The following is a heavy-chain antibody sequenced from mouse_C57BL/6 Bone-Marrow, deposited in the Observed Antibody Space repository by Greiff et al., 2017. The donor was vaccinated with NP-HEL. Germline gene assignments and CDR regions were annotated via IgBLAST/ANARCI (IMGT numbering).Heavy chain of an antibody. CDR3: ARYGSYFYYAMDY. CDR2: IYPGDGDT. D-gene: IGHD1-1*02. V-gene: IGHV1-82*01. CDR1: GYAFSSSW. J-gene: IGHJ4*01. Sequence: VQLQQSGPELVKPGASVKISCKASGYAFSSSWMNWVKQRPGKGLEWIGRIYPGDGDTNYNGKFKGKATLTADKSSSTAYMQLSSLTSEDSAVYFCARYGSYFYYAMDYWGQGTSVTVSS.